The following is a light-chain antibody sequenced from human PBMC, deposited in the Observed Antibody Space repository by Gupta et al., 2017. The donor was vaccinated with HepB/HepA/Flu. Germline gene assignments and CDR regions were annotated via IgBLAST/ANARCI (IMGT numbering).Light chain of an antibody. CDR2: DAS. CDR3: QQYDNLPSIT. CDR1: QDISNY. V-gene: IGKV1-33*01. J-gene: IGKJ5*01. Sequence: DIQMTQSPSSLSASVGDRVTITCQASQDISNYLNWYQQNPGKAPKLLIYDASNLETGVPSRFSGSGSGTDFTFPISSLQPEDIATYYCQQYDNLPSITFGQGTRLEIK.